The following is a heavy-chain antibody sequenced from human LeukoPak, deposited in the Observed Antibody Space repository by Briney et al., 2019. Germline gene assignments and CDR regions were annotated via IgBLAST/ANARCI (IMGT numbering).Heavy chain of an antibody. J-gene: IGHJ6*02. D-gene: IGHD3-10*01. CDR3: ARESGPYYYGSGSYYYYYYYGMDV. V-gene: IGHV3-7*01. CDR2: IKQDGREE. CDR1: GFRFSNYW. Sequence: PGGSLRLSCAASGFRFSNYWMSWFRQAPGKGLEFVANIKQDGREENYVDSVKGRFTISRDNSKNSLYLQMNSLRAEDTAVYYCARESGPYYYGSGSYYYYYYYGMDVWGQGTTVTVSS.